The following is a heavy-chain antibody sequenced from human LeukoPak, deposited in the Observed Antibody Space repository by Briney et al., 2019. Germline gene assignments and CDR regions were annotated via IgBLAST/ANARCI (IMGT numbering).Heavy chain of an antibody. Sequence: PGGSLRLSCAASGFTLSNNWMHWVRQGPGEGPVWISFINTDGTSTAYADSVKGRFTVSRDNAKNTMCLQMNSLRAEDTALYYCVRDQNSVPDYWGQGTLVTISS. CDR2: INTDGTST. D-gene: IGHD2/OR15-2a*01. J-gene: IGHJ4*02. CDR3: VRDQNSVPDY. CDR1: GFTLSNNW. V-gene: IGHV3-74*01.